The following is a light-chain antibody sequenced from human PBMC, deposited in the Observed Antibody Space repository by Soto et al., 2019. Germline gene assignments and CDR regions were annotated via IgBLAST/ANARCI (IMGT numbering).Light chain of an antibody. V-gene: IGKV1-27*01. CDR2: AES. Sequence: DXQMTHSPSSLSXSVGDRVTITCRSSLTISNYLEWYQQKPGKIPNLLIYAESTLQAGVPSRFSCSGSGKDFTLTISSLQPEDVAAYYCQKYNSAPLTFGGGTKVDIK. J-gene: IGKJ4*01. CDR3: QKYNSAPLT. CDR1: LTISNY.